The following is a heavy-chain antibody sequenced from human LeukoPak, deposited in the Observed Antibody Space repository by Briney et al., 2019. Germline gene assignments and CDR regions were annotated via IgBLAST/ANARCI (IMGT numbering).Heavy chain of an antibody. CDR1: GGSISSSSYY. Sequence: SETLPLTCTVSGGSISSSSYYWGWIRQPPGKGLEWIRSIYYSGSTYYNPSLKSRVTISVDTSKNQFSLKLSSVTAADTAVYYCAKRIVGATFSAFDIWGQGTMVTVSS. D-gene: IGHD1-26*01. J-gene: IGHJ3*02. CDR3: AKRIVGATFSAFDI. V-gene: IGHV4-39*01. CDR2: IYYSGST.